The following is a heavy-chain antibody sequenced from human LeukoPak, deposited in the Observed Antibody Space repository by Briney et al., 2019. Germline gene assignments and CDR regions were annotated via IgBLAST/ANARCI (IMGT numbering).Heavy chain of an antibody. D-gene: IGHD3-10*01. CDR3: ARGDLNMVRGVQD. V-gene: IGHV4-31*03. Sequence: SETLSLTCTVSGGSISSGGYYWSWIRQHPGKGLEWIGYISYNGNTYYNPSLKTRLTISVDTSQNQFCLNVSSVTAADTAVYYSARGDLNMVRGVQDWGQGTLVTVSS. CDR2: ISYNGNT. CDR1: GGSISSGGYY. J-gene: IGHJ4*02.